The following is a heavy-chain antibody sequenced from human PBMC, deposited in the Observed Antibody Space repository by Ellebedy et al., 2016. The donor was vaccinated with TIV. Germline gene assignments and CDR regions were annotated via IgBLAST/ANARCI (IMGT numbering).Heavy chain of an antibody. D-gene: IGHD3-10*01. CDR1: GDSVSGNDVA. CDR3: ARDFTTVRGVMNPFDY. V-gene: IGHV6-1*01. Sequence: SQTLSLTXXVFGDSVSGNDVAWSWIRQSPSRGLEWLGRAYYRSRWYIYYAESVRSRITINPDTSKNQLSLQLNSVTPEDTAVYYCARDFTTVRGVMNPFDYWGQGTLVTVSS. J-gene: IGHJ4*02. CDR2: AYYRSRWYI.